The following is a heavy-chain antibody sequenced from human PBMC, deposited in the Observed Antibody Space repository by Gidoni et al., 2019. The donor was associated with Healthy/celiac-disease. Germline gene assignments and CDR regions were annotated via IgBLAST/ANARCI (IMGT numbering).Heavy chain of an antibody. CDR2: ILYSGRT. Sequence: QLQLQESGPGLVKPSETLSLPCTVPGRPISSTSYYLGWSRQPPGKGLEWIGSILYSGRTYYNPSLKSRVTISVDTYKNQFSLKLSSVTAADTAVYYCARAELWFDFDYWGQGTLVTVSS. V-gene: IGHV4-39*07. D-gene: IGHD3-10*01. J-gene: IGHJ4*02. CDR1: GRPISSTSYY. CDR3: ARAELWFDFDY.